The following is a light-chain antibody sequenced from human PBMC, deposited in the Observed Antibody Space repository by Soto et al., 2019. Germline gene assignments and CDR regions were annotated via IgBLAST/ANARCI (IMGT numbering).Light chain of an antibody. J-gene: IGKJ1*01. CDR3: QQYGSSPWT. V-gene: IGKV3-20*01. Sequence: DIVLTQSPCTLSLSPGERATLSCRSSQSVSSSYLAWYQQKPGQAPRLLIYAASSRATGIPNRCRGSGARTDFTLTISRLEPEDFAVYYCQQYGSSPWTFGQGTKVDIK. CDR1: QSVSSSY. CDR2: AAS.